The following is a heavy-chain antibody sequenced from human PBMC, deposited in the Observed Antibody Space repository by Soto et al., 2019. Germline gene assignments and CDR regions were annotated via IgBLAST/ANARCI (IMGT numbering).Heavy chain of an antibody. CDR3: AGDPFQGFGS. J-gene: IGHJ5*01. CDR2: IFGDGRT. CDR1: GFTVGNNY. Sequence: EVQLVESGGGLVQPGGSLRLSCAASGFTVGNNYMSWVRQAPTKGLEWLSVIFGDGRTYYADSVKGRFTVSRDSSENTLFLQINNLRAEDMAVYYCAGDPFQGFGSWGHGTLVTVSS. V-gene: IGHV3-66*01.